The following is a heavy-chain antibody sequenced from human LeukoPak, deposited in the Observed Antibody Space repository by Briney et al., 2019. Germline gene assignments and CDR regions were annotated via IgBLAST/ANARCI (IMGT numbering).Heavy chain of an antibody. J-gene: IGHJ6*02. CDR3: ARDPPIIAAAGEEGYYYGMDV. Sequence: ASVKVSCKASGGTFSSYAISWVRQAPGQGLEWMGRIIPILGIANYAQKFQGRVTITADKSTSTAYMELSSLRSEDTAVYYCARDPPIIAAAGEEGYYYGMDVWGQGTTVTVSS. CDR2: IIPILGIA. V-gene: IGHV1-69*04. CDR1: GGTFSSYA. D-gene: IGHD6-13*01.